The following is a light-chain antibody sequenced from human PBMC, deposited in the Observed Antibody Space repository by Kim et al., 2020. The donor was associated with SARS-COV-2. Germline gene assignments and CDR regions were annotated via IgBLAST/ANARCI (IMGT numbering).Light chain of an antibody. CDR2: RNN. V-gene: IGLV10-54*01. Sequence: QTPTLTCTGNNNNVGNEGAAWLQQHQGHPPKLLSFRNNNRPSGISERLSASRSGNTAFLTITGLQPEDEADYYCLAWDSSLSAYVFGTGTKVTVL. CDR3: LAWDSSLSAYV. CDR1: NNNVGNEG. J-gene: IGLJ1*01.